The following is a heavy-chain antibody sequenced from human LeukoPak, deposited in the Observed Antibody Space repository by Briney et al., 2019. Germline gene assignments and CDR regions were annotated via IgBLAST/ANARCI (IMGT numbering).Heavy chain of an antibody. CDR1: GFSFSSYA. CDR2: ISGSGDST. CDR3: ARIEWERLGRAFDI. D-gene: IGHD1-26*01. V-gene: IGHV3-23*01. J-gene: IGHJ3*02. Sequence: GGSLRLSCAASGFSFSSYAMVWVREGPGKGLEWVSAISGSGDSTYYADSVKGRFTISRDNSKNTLYLQMNSLRAEDMAVYYCARIEWERLGRAFDIWGQGTMVTVSS.